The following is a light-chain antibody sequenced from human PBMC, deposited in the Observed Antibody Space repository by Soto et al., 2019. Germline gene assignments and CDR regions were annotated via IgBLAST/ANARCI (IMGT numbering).Light chain of an antibody. V-gene: IGKV1-27*01. CDR3: HKYNSAPFT. CDR1: LGIRNY. J-gene: IGKJ3*01. Sequence: DIQMTQSPSSLSASVGDRVTITCRASLGIRNYLAWYQQKPGKVPQLLVYAASTWQPGVPSRFSGSGSGTDFTLTISSLQPEDVATYYCHKYNSAPFTFGPGTKVEIK. CDR2: AAS.